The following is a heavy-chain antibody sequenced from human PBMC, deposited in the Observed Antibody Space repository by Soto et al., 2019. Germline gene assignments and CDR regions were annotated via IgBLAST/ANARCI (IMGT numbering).Heavy chain of an antibody. D-gene: IGHD3-22*01. V-gene: IGHV3-9*01. Sequence: EVQLVESGGGLVQPGRSPRLSCAASGFTFDDYAMHWVRQRPGRGLEWVSGITWNSDEIGYPDSVKGRFSISRDNAKKYLYLQMNSLRPDDTALYYCAASRGFDSSGYSGYYYGMDVWGQGTTVTVSS. CDR1: GFTFDDYA. CDR3: AASRGFDSSGYSGYYYGMDV. J-gene: IGHJ6*02. CDR2: ITWNSDEI.